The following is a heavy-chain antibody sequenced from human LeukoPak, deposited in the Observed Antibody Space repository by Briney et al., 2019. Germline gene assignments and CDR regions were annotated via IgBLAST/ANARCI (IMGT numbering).Heavy chain of an antibody. CDR3: ARGIFGVGPKTFDY. CDR2: IYYSGST. CDR1: GGTISSYY. V-gene: IGHV4-59*01. Sequence: SEALSLTCTVSGGTISSYYWSWIRQPPGKGLVWIGYIYYSGSTNYNPSLKNRVTISVDTSKNQFSLKLSSVTAADTAVYYCARGIFGVGPKTFDYWGQGTLVTVSS. D-gene: IGHD3-3*01. J-gene: IGHJ4*02.